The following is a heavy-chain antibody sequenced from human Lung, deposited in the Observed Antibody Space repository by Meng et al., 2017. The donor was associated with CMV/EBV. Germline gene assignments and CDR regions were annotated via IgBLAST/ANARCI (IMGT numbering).Heavy chain of an antibody. D-gene: IGHD3-10*01. CDR3: LRRSGGSV. Sequence: HVEVRESGPALGKPSETLSLTCAVSGDSITNHNWWAWVRQPPGKGLEWIGEIPHRGSSAYNPSLKSRVSMSIDKSKNQFSLKLTSVTAADTAVYHCLRRSGGSVWGQGTLVTVSS. CDR2: IPHRGSS. V-gene: IGHV4-4*02. CDR1: GDSITNHNW. J-gene: IGHJ1*01.